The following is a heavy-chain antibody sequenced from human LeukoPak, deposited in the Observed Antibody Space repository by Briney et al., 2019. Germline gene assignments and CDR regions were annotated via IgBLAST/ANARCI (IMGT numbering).Heavy chain of an antibody. CDR1: GYTFTGYY. CDR2: INPNSGGT. CDR3: ARDEHRRYDILTGYSKGSFDY. D-gene: IGHD3-9*01. V-gene: IGHV1-2*02. Sequence: GASVKVSCKASGYTFTGYYMHWVRQAPGQGLEWMGWINPNSGGTNYAQKFQGRVTMTRDTSISTAYMELSRLRSDDTAVYYCARDEHRRYDILTGYSKGSFDYWGQGTLVTVSS. J-gene: IGHJ4*02.